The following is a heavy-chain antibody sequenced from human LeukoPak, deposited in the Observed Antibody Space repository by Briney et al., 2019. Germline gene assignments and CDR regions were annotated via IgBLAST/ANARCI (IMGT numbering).Heavy chain of an antibody. Sequence: SETLSLTCTVSGCSISSYYWSWIRQPPGKGLEWIGYIYYSGSTNYNPSLKSRVTISVDTSKNQFSLKLSSVTAADTAVYYCARCSYYSADFFDYWVQGTLVTVSS. V-gene: IGHV4-59*01. D-gene: IGHD3-22*01. CDR2: IYYSGST. CDR1: GCSISSYY. J-gene: IGHJ4*02. CDR3: ARCSYYSADFFDY.